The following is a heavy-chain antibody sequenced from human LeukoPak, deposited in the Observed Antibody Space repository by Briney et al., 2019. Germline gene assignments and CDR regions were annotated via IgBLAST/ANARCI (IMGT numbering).Heavy chain of an antibody. CDR1: GGSISSGSYY. V-gene: IGHV4-61*02. D-gene: IGHD7-27*01. CDR2: IYTSGST. J-gene: IGHJ6*03. CDR3: ASGPTTGYYYYMDV. Sequence: SETLSLTCTVSGGSISSGSYYWNWIRQPAGKGLEWIGRIYTSGSTNYNPSLKGRVTISVDTSKNQFSLKLSSVTAADTAVYHCASGPTTGYYYYMDVWGKGTTVTVSS.